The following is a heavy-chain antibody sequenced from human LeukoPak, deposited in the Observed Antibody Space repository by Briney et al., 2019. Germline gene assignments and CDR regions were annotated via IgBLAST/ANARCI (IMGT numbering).Heavy chain of an antibody. CDR1: GYTFTSYD. V-gene: IGHV1-8*03. D-gene: IGHD5-12*01. Sequence: ASVKVSCKSSGYTFTSYDINWVRQATGQGLEWMGWMNPNSGSTGYAQKFQGRVTITRNTSISTAYMELSGLRSEDTAVYYCARGRSTGYPYYFEYWGQGTLVTVSS. J-gene: IGHJ4*02. CDR3: ARGRSTGYPYYFEY. CDR2: MNPNSGST.